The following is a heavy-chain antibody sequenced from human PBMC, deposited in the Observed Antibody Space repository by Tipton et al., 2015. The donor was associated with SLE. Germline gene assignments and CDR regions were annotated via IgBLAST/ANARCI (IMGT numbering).Heavy chain of an antibody. V-gene: IGHV4-61*02. Sequence: TLSLTCTVSGGSISSGSYYWSWIRQPAGKGLEWIGRIYTSGSTNYNPSLKSRVTISVDTSKNQFSLKLSSVTAADTAVYYCARRLRRGCAFDIWGQGTMVTVSS. CDR3: ARRLRRGCAFDI. J-gene: IGHJ3*02. CDR2: IYTSGST. CDR1: GGSISSGSYY. D-gene: IGHD4-17*01.